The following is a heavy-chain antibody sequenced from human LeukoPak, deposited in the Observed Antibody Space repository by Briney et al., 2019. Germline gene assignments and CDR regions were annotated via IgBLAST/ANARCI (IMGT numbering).Heavy chain of an antibody. D-gene: IGHD3-10*01. J-gene: IGHJ4*02. CDR2: ISSSSSYI. CDR3: ARGQDYYGSGSYYSPTYYFDY. Sequence: PGGSLRLSCAASGFTFSNYAMSWVRQAPGKGLEWVSSISSSSSYIYYADSVKGRFTISRDNAKNSLYLQMNSLRAEDTAVYYCARGQDYYGSGSYYSPTYYFDYWGQGTLVTVSS. CDR1: GFTFSNYA. V-gene: IGHV3-21*01.